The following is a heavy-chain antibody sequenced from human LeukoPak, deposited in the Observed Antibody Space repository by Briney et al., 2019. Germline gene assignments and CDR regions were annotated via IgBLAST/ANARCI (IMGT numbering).Heavy chain of an antibody. CDR2: MSHSGSA. Sequence: SETLSLTCTVSGGTVTTSSYYWGWIRQPPGRGLEWIGSMSHSGSAFYNPSLKSRVSISVDTSKNQFSLRVTSVTAADTALYYCARRSLREAYNRFDPWGQGTLVTVSS. J-gene: IGHJ5*02. V-gene: IGHV4-39*01. CDR3: ARRSLREAYNRFDP. D-gene: IGHD3-10*01. CDR1: GGTVTTSSYY.